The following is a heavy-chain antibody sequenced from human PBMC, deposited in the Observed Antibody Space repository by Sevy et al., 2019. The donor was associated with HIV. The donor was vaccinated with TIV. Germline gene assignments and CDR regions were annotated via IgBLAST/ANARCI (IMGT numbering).Heavy chain of an antibody. D-gene: IGHD1-26*01. CDR3: ARAESWSYYSVPNWFDP. V-gene: IGHV3-74*01. Sequence: GGSLKLSCAASGFTFSSYWMHWVRQAPGKGLVWVSRINSDGSSTSYADSVKGRFTISRDNAKNTLYLQMNSLRAEDTAVYYCARAESWSYYSVPNWFDPWGQGTLVTVSS. CDR1: GFTFSSYW. J-gene: IGHJ5*02. CDR2: INSDGSST.